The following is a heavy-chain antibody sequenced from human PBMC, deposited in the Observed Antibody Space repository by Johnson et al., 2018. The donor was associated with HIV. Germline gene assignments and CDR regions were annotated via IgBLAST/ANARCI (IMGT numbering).Heavy chain of an antibody. CDR2: ISGSGGNT. CDR1: GFTFNTYA. D-gene: IGHD3-22*01. CDR3: AKASHYDSSGNPSDAFDI. Sequence: EKLVESGGGLVQPGGSLRLSCAASGFTFNTYAMSWVRQAPGKGLEWVSSISGSGGNTFYADSVRGRFTISRDTSQNTLYLQMKTLRAEDTAVYYCAKASHYDSSGNPSDAFDIWGQGTMVTVSS. J-gene: IGHJ3*02. V-gene: IGHV3-23*04.